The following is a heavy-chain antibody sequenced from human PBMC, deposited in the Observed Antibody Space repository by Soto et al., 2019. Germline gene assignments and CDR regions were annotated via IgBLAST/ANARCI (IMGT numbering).Heavy chain of an antibody. J-gene: IGHJ4*02. CDR1: GFTFDDYA. V-gene: IGHV3-9*01. CDR3: AKDSSITGTIRGGDY. Sequence: GGSLRLSCAASGFTFDDYAMHWVRQAPGKGLEWVSGISWNSGSIGYADSVKGRFTISRDNAKNSLYLQMNSLRAEDTALYYCAKDSSITGTIRGGDYWGQGTLVTVSS. CDR2: ISWNSGSI. D-gene: IGHD1-7*01.